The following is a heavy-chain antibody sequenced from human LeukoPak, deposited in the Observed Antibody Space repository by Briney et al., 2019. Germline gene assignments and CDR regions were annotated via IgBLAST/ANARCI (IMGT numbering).Heavy chain of an antibody. CDR2: IFPSDSDT. V-gene: IGHV5-51*01. CDR1: GYSFTSYW. J-gene: IGHJ3*01. D-gene: IGHD4-11*01. Sequence: GEPLKISCKGSGYSFTSYWINWVRQMPGKGLEWMGIIFPSDSDTRYSPSFQGQVTMSVDKSGNTAYLQWSTVKASDTAMYYCARQTTFDVWGQGTMVTVSS. CDR3: ARQTTFDV.